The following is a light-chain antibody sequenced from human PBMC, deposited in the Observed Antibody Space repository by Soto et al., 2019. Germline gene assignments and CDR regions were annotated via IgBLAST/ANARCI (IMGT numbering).Light chain of an antibody. CDR3: PQYAIYPSP. V-gene: IGKV1-6*01. CDR2: AAS. Sequence: AFYLTKYPTTTSRALGSRVTITCRASQTISSWLAWYQQKPGKSPKLLIYAASSLQSGVPARFSGSGSGTDFTLTISSLEPEDFASYYCPQYAIYPSPFGQG. J-gene: IGKJ5*01. CDR1: QTISSW.